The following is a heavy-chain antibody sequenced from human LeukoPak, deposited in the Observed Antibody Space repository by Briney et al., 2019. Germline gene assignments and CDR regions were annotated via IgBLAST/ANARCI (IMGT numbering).Heavy chain of an antibody. CDR2: IYHSGST. J-gene: IGHJ5*02. CDR1: GYSISSGYY. V-gene: IGHV4-38-2*02. Sequence: SETLSLTCTVSGYSISSGYYWGWIRQPPGKGLEWIGSIYHSGSTYYNPSLKSRVTISVDTSKNQFSLKLSSVTAADTAVYYCARDSGYYDSKEGAFDPWGQGTLVTVSS. D-gene: IGHD3-22*01. CDR3: ARDSGYYDSKEGAFDP.